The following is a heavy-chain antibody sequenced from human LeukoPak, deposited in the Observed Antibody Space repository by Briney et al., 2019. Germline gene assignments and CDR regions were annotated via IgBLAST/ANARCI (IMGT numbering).Heavy chain of an antibody. CDR3: VKGYCSSISCYGDY. V-gene: IGHV3-64D*09. J-gene: IGHJ4*02. D-gene: IGHD2-2*01. CDR1: GFTLSSYA. CDR2: ISSNGGST. Sequence: GGSRRLSCSVSGFTLSSYAMHWVRQAPGKGLEYVSAISSNGGSTYYADSVKARFTISRDNSKNTLYLKMSSLRAEDTAVYYCVKGYCSSISCYGDYWGQGTLVTVSS.